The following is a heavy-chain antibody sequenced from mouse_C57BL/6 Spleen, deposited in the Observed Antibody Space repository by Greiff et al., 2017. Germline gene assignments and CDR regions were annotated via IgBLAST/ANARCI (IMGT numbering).Heavy chain of an antibody. CDR1: GYAFSSSW. CDR2: IYPGDGDT. D-gene: IGHD4-1*01. J-gene: IGHJ2*01. V-gene: IGHV1-82*01. CDR3: ATDWDNY. Sequence: VQLQQSGPELVKPGASVTISCKASGYAFSSSWMNWVKQRPGKGLEWIGRIYPGDGDTNYNGKFKGKATLTADKSSSTAYMQHSSLTSEDSAVYFCATDWDNYWGKGTTLTVSS.